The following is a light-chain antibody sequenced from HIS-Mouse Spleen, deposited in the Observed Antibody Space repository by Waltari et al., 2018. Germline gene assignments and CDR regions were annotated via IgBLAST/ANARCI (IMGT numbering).Light chain of an antibody. CDR3: QQRSNWLYT. CDR1: QSVSSY. V-gene: IGKV3-11*01. J-gene: IGKJ2*01. CDR2: DAS. Sequence: EIVLTQSPATLSLSPGERATLSCRASQSVSSYLAWYQQKPGQAPRLLIYDASNRATGSPARFSGSGSGTDFTLTISSLEPEDFAVYYCQQRSNWLYTFGQGTKLEIK.